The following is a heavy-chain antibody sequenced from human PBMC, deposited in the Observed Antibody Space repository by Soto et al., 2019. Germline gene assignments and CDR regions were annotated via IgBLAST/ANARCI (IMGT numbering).Heavy chain of an antibody. Sequence: PGGSLRLSCAASGFTFSSYGMHWVRQAPGKGLEWVAVISYDGSNKYYADSVKGRFTISRDNSKNTLYLQMNSLRAEDTAVYYCAKDTRIGIAVAGYFDYWGQGTLVTVSS. V-gene: IGHV3-30*18. CDR1: GFTFSSYG. CDR2: ISYDGSNK. CDR3: AKDTRIGIAVAGYFDY. J-gene: IGHJ4*02. D-gene: IGHD6-19*01.